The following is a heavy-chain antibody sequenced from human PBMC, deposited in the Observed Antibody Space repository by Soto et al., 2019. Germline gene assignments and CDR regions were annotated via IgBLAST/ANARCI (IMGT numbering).Heavy chain of an antibody. J-gene: IGHJ5*02. CDR1: GGSISSYY. V-gene: IGHV4-4*07. Sequence: SETLSLTCTVSGGSISSYYWSWIRQPAGKGLEWIGRIYTSGTTKYNPSLTSRVTLSVDMSKNQFSLKLNSVTAADSAVYFCARAASPYFDLLSAFDPWGQGGRVTVSS. D-gene: IGHD3-9*01. CDR3: ARAASPYFDLLSAFDP. CDR2: IYTSGTT.